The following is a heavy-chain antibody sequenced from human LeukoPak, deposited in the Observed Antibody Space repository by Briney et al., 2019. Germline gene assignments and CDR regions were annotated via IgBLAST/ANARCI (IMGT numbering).Heavy chain of an antibody. V-gene: IGHV4-38-2*02. J-gene: IGHJ4*02. Sequence: PSETLSLTCTVSGYSISSGYYWGWIRQPPGKGLEWIGSIYHSGSTNYNPSLKSRVTISVDTSKNQFSLKLSSVTAADTAVYYCARYSRRPGYYFDYWGQGTLVTVSS. D-gene: IGHD2-15*01. CDR3: ARYSRRPGYYFDY. CDR1: GYSISSGYY. CDR2: IYHSGST.